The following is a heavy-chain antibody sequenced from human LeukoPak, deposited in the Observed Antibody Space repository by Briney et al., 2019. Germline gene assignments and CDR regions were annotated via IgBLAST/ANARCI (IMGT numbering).Heavy chain of an antibody. CDR3: AVLTTLHIAVRPGDEYMDV. Sequence: QPGGSLRLSCATSGFTFSSYAFYWIRQAPGKGLEWLTLILYDGNGKYYAHSVKSRFSNTRDNSKSMVFLQMNSLRPEDTAVYCCAVLTTLHIAVRPGDEYMDVWGKGTTVTVSS. D-gene: IGHD3-10*01. J-gene: IGHJ6*03. V-gene: IGHV3-30*04. CDR2: ILYDGNGK. CDR1: GFTFSSYA.